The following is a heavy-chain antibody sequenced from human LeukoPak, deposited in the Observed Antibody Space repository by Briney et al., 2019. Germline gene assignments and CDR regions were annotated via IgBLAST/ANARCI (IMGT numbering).Heavy chain of an antibody. Sequence: SETLSLTCTVSGGXISSGGYYWSWIRQHPGKGLEWIGYIYYSGSTYYNPSLKSRVTISVDASENQFSLKLNSVTAADTAVYYCARDGANGMDVWGQGTTVTVSS. J-gene: IGHJ6*02. CDR2: IYYSGST. V-gene: IGHV4-31*03. CDR1: GGXISSGGYY. D-gene: IGHD3-16*01. CDR3: ARDGANGMDV.